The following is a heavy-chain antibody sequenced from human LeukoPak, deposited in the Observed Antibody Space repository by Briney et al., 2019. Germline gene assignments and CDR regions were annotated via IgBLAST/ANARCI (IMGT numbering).Heavy chain of an antibody. CDR2: ISGSGGST. J-gene: IGHJ6*02. CDR3: AKDPGYSSGPYYYYGMDV. D-gene: IGHD6-19*01. V-gene: IGHV3-23*01. CDR1: GFTFSSYA. Sequence: GGSLGLSCAASGFTFSSYAMSWVRQAPGKGLEWVSAISGSGGSTYYADSVKGRFTISRDNSKNTLYLQMNSLRAEDTAVYYCAKDPGYSSGPYYYYGMDVWGQGTTVTVSS.